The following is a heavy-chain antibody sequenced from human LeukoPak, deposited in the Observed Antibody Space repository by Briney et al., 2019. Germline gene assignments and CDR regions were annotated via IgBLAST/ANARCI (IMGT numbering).Heavy chain of an antibody. CDR3: ARDWNYWVPFDY. D-gene: IGHD1-7*01. CDR2: ISAYNGNT. V-gene: IGHV1-18*01. J-gene: IGHJ4*02. Sequence: ASVKVSCEASGYTFTSYGISWVRQAPGQGLEWMGWISAYNGNTNYAQKLQGRVTMTTDTSTGTAYMELMSLRSDDTAVYYCARDWNYWVPFDYWGQGTLVTVSS. CDR1: GYTFTSYG.